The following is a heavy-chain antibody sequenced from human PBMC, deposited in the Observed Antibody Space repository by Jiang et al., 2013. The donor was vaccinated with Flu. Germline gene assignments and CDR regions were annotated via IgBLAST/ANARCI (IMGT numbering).Heavy chain of an antibody. CDR3: ARVNDYGTFYYYYNMDV. J-gene: IGHJ6*02. Sequence: EVKKPGESLKISCEGSGYTFSKFWIAWVRQMPEKGLEYMGIIYPGDSDSRYSPSFQGLVNISADKSSSTVYLQWNSLKASDTAMYYCARVNDYGTFYYYYNMDVWGQGTTVTVSS. CDR1: GYTFSKFW. D-gene: IGHD4-17*01. CDR2: IYPGDSDS. V-gene: IGHV5-51*03.